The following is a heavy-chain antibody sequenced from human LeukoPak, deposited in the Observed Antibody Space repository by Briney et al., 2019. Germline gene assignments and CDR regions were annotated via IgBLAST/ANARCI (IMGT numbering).Heavy chain of an antibody. CDR1: GDSISTSSYY. D-gene: IGHD6-19*01. CDR2: INHSGST. Sequence: PSETLSLTCSVSGDSISTSSYYWSWIRQPPWKGLEWIGEINHSGSTNYNPSLKSRLTISVDTSKNQFSLKLSSVTAADTAVYYCARRLFGRGWYDYWGQGTLVTVSS. J-gene: IGHJ4*02. V-gene: IGHV4-39*07. CDR3: ARRLFGRGWYDY.